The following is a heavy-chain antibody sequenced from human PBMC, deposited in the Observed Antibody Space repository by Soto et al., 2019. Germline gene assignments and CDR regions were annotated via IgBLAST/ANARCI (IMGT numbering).Heavy chain of an antibody. CDR3: ARLYYDFWSGYPMFDY. CDR1: GDSVSSNSAA. CDR2: TYYRSKWYN. Sequence: SQTLSLTCAISGDSVSSNSAAWNWIRQSPSRGLEWLGRTYYRSKWYNDYAVPVKSRITINPDTSKNQFSLQLNSVTPEDTAVYYCARLYYDFWSGYPMFDYWGQGTLVTVSS. V-gene: IGHV6-1*01. D-gene: IGHD3-3*01. J-gene: IGHJ4*02.